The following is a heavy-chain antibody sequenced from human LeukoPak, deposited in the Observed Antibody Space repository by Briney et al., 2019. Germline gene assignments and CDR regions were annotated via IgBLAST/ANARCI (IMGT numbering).Heavy chain of an antibody. CDR1: GGTFSSYA. CDR2: IIPIFGTA. V-gene: IGHV1-69*01. Sequence: GASVNVSCKASGGTFSSYAISWVRQAPGQGLEWMGGIIPIFGTANYAQKFQGRVTITADESTSTAYMELSSLRSEDTAVYYCARAYTLGYCTNGVCFTFDPWGQGTLVTVSS. J-gene: IGHJ5*02. D-gene: IGHD2-8*01. CDR3: ARAYTLGYCTNGVCFTFDP.